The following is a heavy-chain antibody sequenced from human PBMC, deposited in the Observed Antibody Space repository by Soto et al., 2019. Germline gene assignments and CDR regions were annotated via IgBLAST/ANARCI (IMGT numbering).Heavy chain of an antibody. J-gene: IGHJ6*02. CDR3: AREGYCISTSCRHYDYYGMDV. V-gene: IGHV1-18*01. D-gene: IGHD2-2*01. Sequence: QVQLVQSGAEVKKPGASVKVSCKASGYTFTSYGISWVRQAPGQGLEWMGWISAYNGNTHYAQKLQGRVTMTTDTSTSTAYMELRSLRSDDTAVDYCAREGYCISTSCRHYDYYGMDVWGQGTTVTVSS. CDR2: ISAYNGNT. CDR1: GYTFTSYG.